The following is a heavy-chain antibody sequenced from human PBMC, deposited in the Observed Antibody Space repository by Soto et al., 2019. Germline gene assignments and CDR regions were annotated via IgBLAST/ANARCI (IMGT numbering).Heavy chain of an antibody. CDR1: GYTFINYG. D-gene: IGHD2-21*01. Sequence: QVQLVQSGAEVKKPGASVRVSCKTSGYTFINYGITWVRQAPGQGLEWTGWLSAYNGDTSSSEKLQDRFTMTTDTAPNTVYMDLRSVTSDDTAVYICARWSTIFLGASALEVWCQGPVVFVSS. CDR3: ARWSTIFLGASALEV. J-gene: IGHJ3*01. V-gene: IGHV1-18*01. CDR2: LSAYNGDT.